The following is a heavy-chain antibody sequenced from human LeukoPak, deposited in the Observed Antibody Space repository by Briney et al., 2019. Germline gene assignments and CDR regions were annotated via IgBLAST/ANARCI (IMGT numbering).Heavy chain of an antibody. CDR2: INHSGST. CDR3: ASGLSRGDP. CDR1: GGSFSGYY. Sequence: SETLSLTCAVYGGSFSGYYWSWTRQPPGKGLEWIGEINHSGSTNYNPSLKSRVTISVDTSKNQFSLKLSSVTAADTAVYYCASGLSRGDPWGQGTLVTVSS. V-gene: IGHV4-34*01. D-gene: IGHD2-15*01. J-gene: IGHJ5*02.